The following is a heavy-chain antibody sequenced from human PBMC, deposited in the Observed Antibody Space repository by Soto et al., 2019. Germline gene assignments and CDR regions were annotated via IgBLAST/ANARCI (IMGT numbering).Heavy chain of an antibody. D-gene: IGHD7-27*01. J-gene: IGHJ4*02. V-gene: IGHV4-30-4*01. CDR1: GGSISSAYYY. CDR2: IYDSGST. Sequence: SETLSLTCTVSGGSISSAYYYWSWIRQPPGKGLEWIGHIYDSGSTYSNPSLQSQVTISMDTSKNQFSLKLSSVTAADTAVYYCARGPSGDKVDYWGKGTLVTVSS. CDR3: ARGPSGDKVDY.